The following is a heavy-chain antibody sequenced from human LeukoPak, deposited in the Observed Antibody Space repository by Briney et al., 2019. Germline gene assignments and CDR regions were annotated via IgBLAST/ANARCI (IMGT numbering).Heavy chain of an antibody. CDR1: GGSINSSNW. CDR2: IYHSGST. J-gene: IGHJ4*02. V-gene: IGHV4-4*02. Sequence: SETLSLTCAVSGGSINSSNWWSWVRQPPGKGLEWIGEIYHSGSTNYNPSLKSRVTISVDKSKNQFSLKLSSVTAADTAVYYCARSSSSWYYSLYYFDYWGQGTLVTISS. D-gene: IGHD6-13*01. CDR3: ARSSSSWYYSLYYFDY.